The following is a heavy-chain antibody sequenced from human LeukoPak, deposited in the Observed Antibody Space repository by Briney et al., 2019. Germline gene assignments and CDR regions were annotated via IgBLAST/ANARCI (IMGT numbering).Heavy chain of an antibody. J-gene: IGHJ5*02. V-gene: IGHV4-34*01. CDR2: INHSGST. Sequence: PSETLSLTCVVYGGSFSGYYWSWICQPPGKGLEWIGEINHSGSTNYNPSLKSRVTISVDTSKNQFSLKLSSVTAADTAVYYCARAAAAGNWFDPWGQGTLVTVPS. CDR1: GGSFSGYY. CDR3: ARAAAAGNWFDP. D-gene: IGHD6-13*01.